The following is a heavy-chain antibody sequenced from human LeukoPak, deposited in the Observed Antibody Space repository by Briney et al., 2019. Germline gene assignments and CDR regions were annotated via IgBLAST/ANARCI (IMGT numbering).Heavy chain of an antibody. V-gene: IGHV3-21*01. J-gene: IGHJ3*02. CDR2: ISSSSSYI. CDR1: GFTFSRYE. CDR3: AREKRELYDSSGYYYNAFDI. Sequence: GGSLRLSCVASGFTFSRYEMNWVRQAPGKGLEWVSSISSSSSYIYYADSVKGRFTISRDNAKNSLYLQMNSLRAEDTAVYYCAREKRELYDSSGYYYNAFDIWGQGTMVTVSS. D-gene: IGHD3-22*01.